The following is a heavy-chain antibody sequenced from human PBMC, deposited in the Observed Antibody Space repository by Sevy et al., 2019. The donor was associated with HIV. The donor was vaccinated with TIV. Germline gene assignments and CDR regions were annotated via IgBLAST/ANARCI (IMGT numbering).Heavy chain of an antibody. J-gene: IGHJ4*02. CDR1: GGSFSGYY. CDR2: INHSGST. Sequence: SETLSLTCAVYGGSFSGYYWSWIRHPPGKGLEWIGEINHSGSTNYNPSLKSRVTISVDTSKNQFSLKLSSVTAADTAVYYCARGRPRYYDSSGLRVYFDYWGQGTLVTVSS. CDR3: ARGRPRYYDSSGLRVYFDY. D-gene: IGHD3-22*01. V-gene: IGHV4-34*01.